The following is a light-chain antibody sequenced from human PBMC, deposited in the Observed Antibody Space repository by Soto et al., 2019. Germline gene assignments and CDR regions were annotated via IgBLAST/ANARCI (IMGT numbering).Light chain of an antibody. J-gene: IGKJ1*01. CDR1: QSVSSSY. CDR2: GAS. CDR3: QQYGSSLTCT. Sequence: EIVLTQSPGTLSLSPGERATLSCRASQSVSSSYLAWYQQKPGQAPRLLIYGASSRATCIPDRFSGSRSGTDFTLTISILEPEYFAVYYCQQYGSSLTCTFGQGTKVEIK. V-gene: IGKV3-20*01.